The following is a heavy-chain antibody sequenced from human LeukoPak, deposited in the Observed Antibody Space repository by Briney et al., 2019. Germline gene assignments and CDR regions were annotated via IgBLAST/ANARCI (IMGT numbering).Heavy chain of an antibody. CDR1: GFTFSSYW. V-gene: IGHV3-74*01. D-gene: IGHD5-18*01. Sequence: PGGSLRLSCAASGFTFSSYWMYWVRQGPGKGPVWVSRINTDGSSTSYADPVRGRFTISRDNAKNTLYLQMNSLRAEDTAVYYCARHQGYIYLYYYYMDVWGKGTTVTVSS. CDR2: INTDGSST. CDR3: ARHQGYIYLYYYYMDV. J-gene: IGHJ6*03.